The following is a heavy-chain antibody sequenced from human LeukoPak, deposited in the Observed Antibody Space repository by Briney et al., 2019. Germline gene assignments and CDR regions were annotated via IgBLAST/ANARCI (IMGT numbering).Heavy chain of an antibody. Sequence: ASVKVSCKASGYTFTDYHMHWVRQAPGQGLEWMGIINPSGGSTTYAEKFQGRVTMTRDTSTSTVYMELTSLRSEDTAVYYCARDSLRTAIAMAGGIWFDPWGQGTLVTVPP. V-gene: IGHV1-46*01. J-gene: IGHJ5*02. CDR1: GYTFTDYH. D-gene: IGHD6-19*01. CDR2: INPSGGST. CDR3: ARDSLRTAIAMAGGIWFDP.